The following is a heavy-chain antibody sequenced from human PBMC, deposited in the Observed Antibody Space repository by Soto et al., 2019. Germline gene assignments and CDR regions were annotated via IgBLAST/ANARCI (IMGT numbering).Heavy chain of an antibody. D-gene: IGHD6-13*01. J-gene: IGHJ4*02. Sequence: QLQLQESGPGLVKPSETLSLTCTVSGGSISSSSYYWGWIRQPPGKGLEWIGSIYYSGSTYYNPSLKSRVTISVDTSKNQFSLKLSSVTAADTAVYYCARQQQLAGFDYWGQGTLVTVSS. CDR2: IYYSGST. CDR3: ARQQQLAGFDY. CDR1: GGSISSSSYY. V-gene: IGHV4-39*01.